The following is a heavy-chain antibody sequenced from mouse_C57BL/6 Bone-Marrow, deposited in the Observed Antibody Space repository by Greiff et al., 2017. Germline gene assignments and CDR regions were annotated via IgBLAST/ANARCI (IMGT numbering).Heavy chain of an antibody. CDR2: ISSGSSTI. CDR3: ARRYGSSYWYFDV. CDR1: GFTFSDFG. V-gene: IGHV5-17*01. J-gene: IGHJ1*03. Sequence: EVMLVESGGGLVKPGGSLKLSCAASGFTFSDFGMHWVRPAPEKGLEWVAYISSGSSTIYYADTVKGRFTISRDNAKNTLFLQMTSLRSEDTAMYYCARRYGSSYWYFDVWGTGTTVTVSS. D-gene: IGHD1-1*01.